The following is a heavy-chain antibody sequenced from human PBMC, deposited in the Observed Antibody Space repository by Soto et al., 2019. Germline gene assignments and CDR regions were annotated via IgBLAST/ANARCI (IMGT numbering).Heavy chain of an antibody. CDR1: GFTVSSNH. Sequence: EVQLVESGGGLVQPGWSLRLSCAACGFTVSSNHMSWVRQAPGKGLEWVSLSYSGGITYYADSVKGRFTISRDNSKNTLYLQMSSLRAEDTAVYYCSGPGEQHRYWGQGTLVTVSS. J-gene: IGHJ4*02. V-gene: IGHV3-66*01. D-gene: IGHD3-16*01. CDR2: SYSGGIT. CDR3: SGPGEQHRY.